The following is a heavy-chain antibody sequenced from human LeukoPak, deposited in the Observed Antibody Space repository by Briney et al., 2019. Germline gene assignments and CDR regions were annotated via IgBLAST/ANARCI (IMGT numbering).Heavy chain of an antibody. D-gene: IGHD5-18*01. CDR1: GGSISSYY. CDR3: ARDVDTAMADYFDY. V-gene: IGHV4-4*07. CDR2: IYTSGST. Sequence: SETLSLTCTVSGGSISSYYWSWIRQPAGKGLEWIGRIYTSGSTNYNPSLKSRVTMSVDTSKNQFSLKLSSVTAADTAVYYCARDVDTAMADYFDYWGQGTLVTVSS. J-gene: IGHJ4*02.